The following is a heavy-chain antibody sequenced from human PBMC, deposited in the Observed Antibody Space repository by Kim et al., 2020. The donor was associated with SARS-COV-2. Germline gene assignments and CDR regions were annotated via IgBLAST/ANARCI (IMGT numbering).Heavy chain of an antibody. V-gene: IGHV1-69*06. CDR1: GGTFNSYA. D-gene: IGHD3-9*01. J-gene: IGHJ6*02. CDR3: ASYPNYDILTGYYETYYYYGMDV. CDR2: IIPIFGTA. Sequence: SVKVSCKASGGTFNSYAISWVRQAPGQGLEWMGGIIPIFGTANYAQKFQGRVTITADKSTSTAYMELSSLRSEDTAVYYCASYPNYDILTGYYETYYYYGMDVWGQGTTVTVSS.